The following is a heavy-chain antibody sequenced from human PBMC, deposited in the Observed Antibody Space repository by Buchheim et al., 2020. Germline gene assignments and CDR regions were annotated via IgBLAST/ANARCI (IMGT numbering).Heavy chain of an antibody. CDR1: CYIFTSYY. Sequence: QVQLVQSGAEVKKPGASVKVSCKASCYIFTSYYMHWVRQAPGQGLEWMGIINPSGGSTSYAQKFQGRVTMTRDTSTSPVHMELSSLRSEDTAVYYCALYCSSTSCYLADFNYYGMDVWGQGTT. V-gene: IGHV1-46*03. CDR2: INPSGGST. D-gene: IGHD2-2*01. CDR3: ALYCSSTSCYLADFNYYGMDV. J-gene: IGHJ6*02.